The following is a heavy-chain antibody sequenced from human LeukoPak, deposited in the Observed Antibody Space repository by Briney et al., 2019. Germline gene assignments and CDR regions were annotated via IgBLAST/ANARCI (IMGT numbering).Heavy chain of an antibody. D-gene: IGHD6-13*01. CDR1: GFTFSSYG. Sequence: GRSLRLSCAASGFTFSSYGMHWVRQAPGKGLEWVTVIWYAGSNKYYADSVKARFTISRDNSKNTLYPQMNSLRAEDTAVYYCAKDLGSSLLSDAFDIWGQGTMVTVSS. CDR2: IWYAGSNK. CDR3: AKDLGSSLLSDAFDI. V-gene: IGHV3-33*06. J-gene: IGHJ3*02.